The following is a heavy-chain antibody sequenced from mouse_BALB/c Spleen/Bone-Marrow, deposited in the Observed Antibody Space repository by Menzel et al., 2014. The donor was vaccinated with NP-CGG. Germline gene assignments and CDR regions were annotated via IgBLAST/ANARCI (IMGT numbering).Heavy chain of an antibody. CDR1: GFNIKDTY. CDR3: ARWEYYAMDN. Sequence: EVQLQQSGAELVKPGASVKLSCTASGFNIKDTYMHWVKQRPEQGLEWIGRIDPANGNTKYDPKFQGKATITADTSSNTAYLQLSSRTSEDTAFYYCARWEYYAMDNGGQGTSVTVPP. D-gene: IGHD4-1*01. J-gene: IGHJ4*01. CDR2: IDPANGNT. V-gene: IGHV14-3*02.